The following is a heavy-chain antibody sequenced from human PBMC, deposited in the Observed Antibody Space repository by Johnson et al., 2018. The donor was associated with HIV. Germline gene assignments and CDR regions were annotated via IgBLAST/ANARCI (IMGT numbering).Heavy chain of an antibody. J-gene: IGHJ3*02. CDR3: AKGGIDAFDI. CDR2: IRYDGSNE. CDR1: GFTFSSYG. D-gene: IGHD6-25*01. Sequence: QVQLVESGGGVVQPGGSLRLSCAASGFTFSSYGMHWVRQAPGKGLESVAFIRYDGSNEYYADSVKGRFTISRDNSKNTVYLEMNSLRAEDTAVYYCAKGGIDAFDIWGQGTMVTVSS. V-gene: IGHV3-30*02.